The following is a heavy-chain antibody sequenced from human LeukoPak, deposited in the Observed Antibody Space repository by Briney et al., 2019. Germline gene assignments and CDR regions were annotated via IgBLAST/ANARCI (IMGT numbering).Heavy chain of an antibody. Sequence: SETLSLTCAVYGGSFSGYYWSWIRQPPGKGLEWIGEINHSGSTNYNPSLKSRVTISVDTSKNQFSLKLSSVTAADTAVYYCAREDTALDDAFDIWGQGTMVTVSS. V-gene: IGHV4-34*01. CDR2: INHSGST. CDR1: GGSFSGYY. CDR3: AREDTALDDAFDI. D-gene: IGHD5-18*01. J-gene: IGHJ3*02.